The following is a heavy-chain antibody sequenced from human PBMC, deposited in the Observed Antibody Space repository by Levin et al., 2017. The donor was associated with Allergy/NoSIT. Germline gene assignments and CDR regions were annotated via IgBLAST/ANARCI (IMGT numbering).Heavy chain of an antibody. V-gene: IGHV4-34*01. J-gene: IGHJ3*02. CDR1: GGSFSGYY. D-gene: IGHD4-23*01. Sequence: ASETLSLTCAVYGGSFSGYYWSWIRQPPGKGLEWIGEINHSGSTNYNPSLKSRVTISVDTSKNQFSLKLSSVTAADTAVYYCARFDYGGNRGAFDIWGQGTMVTVSS. CDR2: INHSGST. CDR3: ARFDYGGNRGAFDI.